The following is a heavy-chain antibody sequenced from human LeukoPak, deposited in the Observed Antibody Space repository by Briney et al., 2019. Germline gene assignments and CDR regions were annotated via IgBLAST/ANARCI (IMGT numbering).Heavy chain of an antibody. CDR3: ARGTYYYDNFDY. V-gene: IGHV4-59*01. Sequence: SETLSLTCTVSGGSISSYYWSWIRQPPGKGLGWIGYIYYSGSTNYNPSLKSRVTISVDTSKNQFSLKLSSVTAADTAVYYCARGTYYYDNFDYWGQGTLVTVSS. CDR1: GGSISSYY. CDR2: IYYSGST. D-gene: IGHD3-22*01. J-gene: IGHJ4*02.